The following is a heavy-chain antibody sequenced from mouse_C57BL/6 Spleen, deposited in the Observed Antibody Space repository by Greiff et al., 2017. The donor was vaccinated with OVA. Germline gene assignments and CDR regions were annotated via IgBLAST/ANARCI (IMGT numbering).Heavy chain of an antibody. CDR2: IDPSDSYT. Sequence: QVQLQQPGAELVMPGASVKLSCKASGYTFTSYWMHWVKQRPGQGLEWIGEIDPSDSYTNYNQKFKGKSTLTVDKSSSTAYMQLSSLTSEDSAVYYCARSYLRTYFDYWGQGTTLTVSS. V-gene: IGHV1-69*01. CDR1: GYTFTSYW. J-gene: IGHJ2*01. CDR3: ARSYLRTYFDY. D-gene: IGHD5-1*01.